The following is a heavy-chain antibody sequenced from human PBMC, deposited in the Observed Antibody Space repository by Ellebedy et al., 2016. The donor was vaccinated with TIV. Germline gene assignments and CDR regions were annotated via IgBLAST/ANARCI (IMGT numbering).Heavy chain of an antibody. D-gene: IGHD2-15*01. CDR3: ARDSDINRLDY. CDR1: GFTFSAYA. CDR2: TSYDESHK. V-gene: IGHV3-30-3*01. Sequence: GESLKISCAASGFTFSAYAMHWVRQAPGKGLEWVALTSYDESHKNSLDSVKGRFTISRDNSNNTLYLQMDSLRTEDTAVYYCARDSDINRLDYWGQGTLVTVSS. J-gene: IGHJ4*02.